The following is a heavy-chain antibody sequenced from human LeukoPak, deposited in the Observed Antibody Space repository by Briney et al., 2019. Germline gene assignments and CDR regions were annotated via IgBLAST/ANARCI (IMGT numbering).Heavy chain of an antibody. J-gene: IGHJ4*02. CDR3: ARDAVATMDFDY. Sequence: AWGSLRLSCVASGFTVSSDAMSMVRQTPENRLECVSYISSSGSAIYYADSVKGRFTISRDNAKNSLYLQMNSLRAEDTAVYYCARDAVATMDFDYWGQGTLVTVSS. CDR1: GFTVSSDA. CDR2: ISSSGSAI. D-gene: IGHD5-12*01. V-gene: IGHV3-48*04.